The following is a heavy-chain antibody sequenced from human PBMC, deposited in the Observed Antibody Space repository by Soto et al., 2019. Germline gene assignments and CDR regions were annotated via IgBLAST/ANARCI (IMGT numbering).Heavy chain of an antibody. CDR3: ARADIVVVPAAIRNRWFDP. V-gene: IGHV4-34*01. Sequence: SETLSLTCAVYGGSFSGYYWSWIRQPPGKGLEWIGEINHSGSTNYNPSLKSRVTISVDTSKNQFSLKLSSVTAAGTAVYYCARADIVVVPAAIRNRWFDPWGQGTLVTVSS. CDR1: GGSFSGYY. D-gene: IGHD2-2*01. CDR2: INHSGST. J-gene: IGHJ5*02.